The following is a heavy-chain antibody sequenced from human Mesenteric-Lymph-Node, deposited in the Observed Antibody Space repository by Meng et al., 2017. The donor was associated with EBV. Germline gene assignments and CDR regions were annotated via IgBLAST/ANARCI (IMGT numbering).Heavy chain of an antibody. CDR3: ARADSSGPWHFDY. V-gene: IGHV4-4*02. CDR2: IYHSSGTT. D-gene: IGHD3-22*01. Sequence: QVQGAESGPGLVEPSGTLSLTCSVSGGDISSSSWWSWVRQPPGKGLEWLGEIYHSSGTTNYNPSLKSRVTISVDKSKNQFSLKLNSVTAADTAVYYCARADSSGPWHFDYWGQGTLVTVSS. J-gene: IGHJ4*02. CDR1: GGDISSSSW.